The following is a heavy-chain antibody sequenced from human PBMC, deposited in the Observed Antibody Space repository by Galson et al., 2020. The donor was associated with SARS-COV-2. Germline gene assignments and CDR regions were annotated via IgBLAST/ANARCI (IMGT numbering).Heavy chain of an antibody. J-gene: IGHJ6*02. CDR2: IIPIFGTA. Sequence: SVKVSCKASGGTFSSYAISWVRQAPGQVLEWMGGIIPIFGTANYAQKFQGRVTITADESTSTAYMELSSLRSEDTAVYYCARDRYSSGWYGEGYYYYGMDVWGQGTTVTVSS. D-gene: IGHD6-19*01. CDR1: GGTFSSYA. CDR3: ARDRYSSGWYGEGYYYYGMDV. V-gene: IGHV1-69*13.